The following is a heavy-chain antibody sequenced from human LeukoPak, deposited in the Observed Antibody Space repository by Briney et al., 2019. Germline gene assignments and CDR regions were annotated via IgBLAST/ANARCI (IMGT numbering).Heavy chain of an antibody. J-gene: IGHJ4*02. Sequence: PGGSLRLSCAASGFTFSSYAMHWVRQAPGKGLEWVAVISYDGSNKYYADSVKGRFTISRDNSKNTLYLQMNSLRAEDTAVYYCARDTDSWYTPPFDYWGQGTLVTVSS. CDR2: ISYDGSNK. V-gene: IGHV3-30-3*01. D-gene: IGHD6-13*01. CDR3: ARDTDSWYTPPFDY. CDR1: GFTFSSYA.